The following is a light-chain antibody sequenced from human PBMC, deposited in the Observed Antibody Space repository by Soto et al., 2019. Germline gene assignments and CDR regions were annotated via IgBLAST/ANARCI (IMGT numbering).Light chain of an antibody. V-gene: IGKV3-15*01. CDR2: GAS. J-gene: IGKJ1*01. CDR1: QSISDT. CDR3: QQYNNWPWT. Sequence: EIVMTQSPATQSVSPGGRATLSCRASQSISDTLAWYQQKPGQAPRLLIYGASRRATGFPARFSGSGSGTDFTLTISSLQSEDFAVYYCQQYNNWPWTFGQGTKVDIK.